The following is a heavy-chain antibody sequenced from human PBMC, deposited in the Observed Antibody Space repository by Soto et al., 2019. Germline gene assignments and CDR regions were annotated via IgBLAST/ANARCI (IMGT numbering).Heavy chain of an antibody. Sequence: GGSLRLSCAASGFTFSSYAMSWVRQAPGKGLEWVSAISGSGGSTYYADSVKGRFTISRDNSKNTLYLQMNSLRAEDTAVYYCAKTFAEDMSSGWLRGYYWGQGTLVTVSS. D-gene: IGHD6-19*01. CDR1: GFTFSSYA. CDR3: AKTFAEDMSSGWLRGYY. J-gene: IGHJ4*02. V-gene: IGHV3-23*01. CDR2: ISGSGGST.